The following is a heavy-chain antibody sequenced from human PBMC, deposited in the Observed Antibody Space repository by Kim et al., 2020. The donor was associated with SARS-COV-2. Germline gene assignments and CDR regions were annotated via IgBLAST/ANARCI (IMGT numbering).Heavy chain of an antibody. D-gene: IGHD6-13*01. CDR3: TTAAAGLVYYGMDV. V-gene: IGHV3-15*01. CDR2: IKSKTDGGTT. Sequence: GGSLRLSCAASGFTFSNAWMSWVRQAPGKGLEWVGRIKSKTDGGTTDYAAPVKGRFTISRDDSKNTLYLQMNSLKTEDTAVYYCTTAAAGLVYYGMDVWGQGTTVTVSS. J-gene: IGHJ6*02. CDR1: GFTFSNAW.